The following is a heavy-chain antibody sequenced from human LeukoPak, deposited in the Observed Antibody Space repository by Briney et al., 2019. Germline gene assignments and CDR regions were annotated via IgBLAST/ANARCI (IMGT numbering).Heavy chain of an antibody. CDR2: IKQDGSEK. CDR1: GFTFSSYW. V-gene: IGHV3-7*03. Sequence: PGGSLRLSCAASGFTFSSYWMSWVRQAPGKGLEWVANIKQDGSEKYYVDSVKGRFTISRDNAKNSLYLQMNSLRAEATAVYYCASFSGYEYYYYGMDVWGKGTTVTVSS. D-gene: IGHD5-12*01. CDR3: ASFSGYEYYYYGMDV. J-gene: IGHJ6*04.